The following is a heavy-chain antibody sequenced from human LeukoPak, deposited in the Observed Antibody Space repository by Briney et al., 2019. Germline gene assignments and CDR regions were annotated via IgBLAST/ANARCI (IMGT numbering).Heavy chain of an antibody. CDR2: IKHDGSDE. D-gene: IGHD3-10*01. CDR1: GFTFSRFW. CDR3: AREEYYYGSSSYYHFDF. J-gene: IGHJ4*02. Sequence: PGGSLRLSCTASGFTFSRFWMSWVRQAPGKGLEWVANIKHDGSDEFYVDSVEGRFTISRDNAKNSLYLQMNSLRAEDTAVYYCAREEYYYGSSSYYHFDFWGQGTLVTVSS. V-gene: IGHV3-7*01.